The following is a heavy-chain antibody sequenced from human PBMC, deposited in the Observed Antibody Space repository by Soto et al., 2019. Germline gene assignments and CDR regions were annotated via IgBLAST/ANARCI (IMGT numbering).Heavy chain of an antibody. CDR2: INGRSNYV. CDR3: AREDGVVGSSSAFDHWGLGAFDI. CDR1: GFTFSTYT. Sequence: GGSLRLSCVFSGFTFSTYTMNWVRQAPGKGLEWVSSINGRSNYVYYADSVKGRFTISRDNAKNSLYLQMNRLRAEDTAIYYCAREDGVVGSSSAFDHWGLGAFDIWGQGTMVTVSS. D-gene: IGHD7-27*01. V-gene: IGHV3-21*01. J-gene: IGHJ3*02.